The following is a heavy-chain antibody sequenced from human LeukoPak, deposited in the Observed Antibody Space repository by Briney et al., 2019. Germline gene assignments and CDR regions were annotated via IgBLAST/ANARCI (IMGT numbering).Heavy chain of an antibody. D-gene: IGHD1-14*01. CDR3: AREILGGFNPGAY. J-gene: IGHJ4*02. Sequence: PSETLSLTCTVSLDSTTSNFWSWVRQPPGKGLEWIGEIHRSGSPNYNPSLQSRVTISIDRSRNQIVLELSSATAADTAVYYCAREILGGFNPGAYWGQGTLVTVSS. V-gene: IGHV4-4*02. CDR2: IHRSGSP. CDR1: LDSTTSNF.